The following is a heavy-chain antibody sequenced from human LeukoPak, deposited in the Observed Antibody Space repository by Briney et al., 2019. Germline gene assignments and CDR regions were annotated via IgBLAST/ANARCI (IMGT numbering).Heavy chain of an antibody. V-gene: IGHV1-18*01. CDR3: ARDVPYLSVISPGRRNDAFDI. CDR1: GYTFTSYG. D-gene: IGHD3-22*01. J-gene: IGHJ3*02. Sequence: ASVKVSCKASGYTFTSYGISWVRQAPGQGLEWMGWISAYNGNTNYAQKLQGRVTMTTDTSTSTAYMELRSLRSDDTAVYYCARDVPYLSVISPGRRNDAFDIWGQGTMVTVSS. CDR2: ISAYNGNT.